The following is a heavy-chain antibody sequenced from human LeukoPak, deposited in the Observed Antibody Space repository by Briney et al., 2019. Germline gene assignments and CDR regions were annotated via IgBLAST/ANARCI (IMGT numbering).Heavy chain of an antibody. V-gene: IGHV4-30-4*08. CDR3: ARSRRGIAAVFDY. J-gene: IGHJ4*02. D-gene: IGHD6-13*01. CDR1: GGSISSGYYY. Sequence: SQTLSLTCTVSGGSISSGYYYWSWIRQPPGKGLEWIGYIYYSGSTYYNPSLKSRVTISVDTSKNQFSLKLSSVTAADTAVYYCARSRRGIAAVFDYWGQGTLVTVSS. CDR2: IYYSGST.